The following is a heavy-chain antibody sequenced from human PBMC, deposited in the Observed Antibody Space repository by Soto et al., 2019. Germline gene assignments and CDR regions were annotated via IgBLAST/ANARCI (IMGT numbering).Heavy chain of an antibody. J-gene: IGHJ6*02. CDR2: ISATGTT. Sequence: QVQLQESGPGLVEPSETLSLTCSVSGDSMNNYYWSWIRQSAEKGLEWIGRISATGTTTYIPSLKSRITLSVDTSKNQFSLNLKFVTAADTAVYYCASIAARRDLHYYYYYGMDVWGQGTTVTVSS. V-gene: IGHV4-4*07. CDR1: GDSMNNYY. CDR3: ASIAARRDLHYYYYYGMDV. D-gene: IGHD6-6*01.